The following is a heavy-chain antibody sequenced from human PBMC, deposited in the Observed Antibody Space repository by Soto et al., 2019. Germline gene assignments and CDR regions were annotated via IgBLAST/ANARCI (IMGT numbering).Heavy chain of an antibody. CDR3: ARAFIAARHYYFDY. D-gene: IGHD6-6*01. Sequence: GGSLRLSCAASGFTFSSYSMNWVRQAPGKGLEWVSSISSSSSYIYYADSVKGRFTISRDNAKNSLYLQMNSLRAEDTAVYYCARAFIAARHYYFDYWGQGTLVTVSS. V-gene: IGHV3-21*01. CDR1: GFTFSSYS. J-gene: IGHJ4*02. CDR2: ISSSSSYI.